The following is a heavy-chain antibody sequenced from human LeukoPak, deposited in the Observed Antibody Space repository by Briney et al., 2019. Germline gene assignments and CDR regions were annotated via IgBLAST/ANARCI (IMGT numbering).Heavy chain of an antibody. D-gene: IGHD2-2*01. CDR3: ARGGYCSSTSCYVVNYMDV. J-gene: IGHJ6*03. CDR2: ISHNGST. Sequence: KTSETLSLTCTVSGYSISSGYYWGWIRQPPGKGLKWIGSISHNGSTYYNPSLKSRVTISVDTSKNQFSLKLSSVTAADTAVYYCARGGYCSSTSCYVVNYMDVWGKGTTVTISS. CDR1: GYSISSGYY. V-gene: IGHV4-38-2*02.